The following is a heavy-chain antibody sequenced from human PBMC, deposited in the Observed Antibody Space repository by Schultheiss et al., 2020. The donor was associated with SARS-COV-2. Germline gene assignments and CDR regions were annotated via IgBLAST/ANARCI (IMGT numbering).Heavy chain of an antibody. D-gene: IGHD2-8*01. CDR3: ARDLGLGYYDAFDI. CDR2: IYYSGST. V-gene: IGHV4-39*07. CDR1: GGSISSSSYY. J-gene: IGHJ3*02. Sequence: SETLSLTCTVSGGSISSSSYYWGWIRQPPGKGLEWIGSIYYSGSTNYNPSLKSRVTISVDTSKNQFSLKLSSVTAADTAVYYCARDLGLGYYDAFDIWGQGTMVTVSS.